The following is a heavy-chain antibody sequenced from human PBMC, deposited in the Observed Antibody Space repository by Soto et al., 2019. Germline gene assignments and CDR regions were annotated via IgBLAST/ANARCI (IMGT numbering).Heavy chain of an antibody. J-gene: IGHJ4*02. CDR2: IIPIFGTA. CDR3: ARDLDGYNYFDY. CDR1: GGTFSSYA. Sequence: SVKVSCKASGGTFSSYAISWVLQAPGQGLEWMGGIIPIFGTANYAQKFQGRVTITADESTSTAYVELSSLRSEDTAVYYCARDLDGYNYFDYWGQGTLVTVSS. D-gene: IGHD5-12*01. V-gene: IGHV1-69*13.